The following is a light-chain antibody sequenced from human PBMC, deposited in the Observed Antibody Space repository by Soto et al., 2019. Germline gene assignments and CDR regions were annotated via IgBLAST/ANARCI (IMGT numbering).Light chain of an antibody. V-gene: IGKV3D-20*02. CDR3: QQRSNSIT. CDR2: GAS. J-gene: IGKJ5*01. Sequence: MFSQSPCILSLSHGERATLSCRASQSVSNDFLAWYQQKPGQAPRLLIYGASTRATDVPDRFSGSGSGTDFTLTISSLEPEDFAVYYCQQRSNSITFGQGTRLAI. CDR1: QSVSNDF.